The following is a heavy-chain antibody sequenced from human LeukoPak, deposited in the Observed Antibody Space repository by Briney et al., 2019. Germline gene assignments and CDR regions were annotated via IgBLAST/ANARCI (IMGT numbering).Heavy chain of an antibody. CDR3: ARPSSGPDY. D-gene: IGHD6-19*01. CDR2: ISYDGSNK. J-gene: IGHJ4*02. V-gene: IGHV3-30-3*01. Sequence: GGSLRLSCAASGFTFSSYAMHWVRQAPGKGLEWVAVISYDGSNKYYADSVKGRFTISRDNSKNTLYLQMNSLRAEDTAVYYCARPSSGPDYWGQGTLVTVSS. CDR1: GFTFSSYA.